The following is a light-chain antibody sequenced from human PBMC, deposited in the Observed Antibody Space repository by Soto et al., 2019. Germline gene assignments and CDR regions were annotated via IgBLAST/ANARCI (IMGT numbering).Light chain of an antibody. CDR1: SSDVGGYNY. V-gene: IGLV2-14*01. Sequence: QSVLTQPASVSGSPGQSITISCTGTSSDVGGYNYVSWYQQHPGKAPKLMIYEVSNRPSGVSNRFSGSKSGNTASLTISGLQAEDEADYYFSSYTSGSTVIFGGGTTLTVI. CDR2: EVS. CDR3: SSYTSGSTVI. J-gene: IGLJ2*01.